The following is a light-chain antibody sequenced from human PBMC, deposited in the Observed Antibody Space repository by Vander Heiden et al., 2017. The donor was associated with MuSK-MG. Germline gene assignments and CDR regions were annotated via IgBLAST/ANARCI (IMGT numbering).Light chain of an antibody. J-gene: IGKJ2*01. Sequence: DLVMTQSPYSLAVSLGERATINCKSSQSVLYTSNNKNYLAWYQQKPGQPPNLLIYWASTRESGVPDRFSGSGSATDFTLTISSLQAEDVAVYYCQQDDSTPHTFGQGTKMEIK. CDR3: QQDDSTPHT. CDR1: QSVLYTSNNKNY. V-gene: IGKV4-1*01. CDR2: WAS.